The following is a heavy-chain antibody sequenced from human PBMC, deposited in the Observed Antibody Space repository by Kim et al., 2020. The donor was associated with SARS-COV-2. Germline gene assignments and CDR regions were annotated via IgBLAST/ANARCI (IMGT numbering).Heavy chain of an antibody. J-gene: IGHJ4*02. CDR2: ISGSGGFT. CDR1: GFTLSSYA. Sequence: GGSLRLSCAASGFTLSSYAMNWVRLPPGKGLEWVSVISGSGGFTNYADSVKGRFTISRDDSRNTVYLQMNSLRADDTAVYYCAKDWHLDYWAQGTLVTVSS. CDR3: AKDWHLDY. V-gene: IGHV3-23*01.